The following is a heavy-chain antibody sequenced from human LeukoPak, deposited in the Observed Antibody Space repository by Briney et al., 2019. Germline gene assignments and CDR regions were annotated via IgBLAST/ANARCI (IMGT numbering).Heavy chain of an antibody. CDR2: ISYDGSNK. CDR1: GFTFSSYA. J-gene: IGHJ4*02. V-gene: IGHV3-30-3*01. Sequence: PGRSLRLSCAASGFTFSSYAMHWVRQAPGKGLEWVAVISYDGSNKYYADSVKGRFTISGDNSKNTLYLQMNSLRAEDTAVYYCARVKIAVAGPYYFDYWGQGTLVTVSS. CDR3: ARVKIAVAGPYYFDY. D-gene: IGHD6-19*01.